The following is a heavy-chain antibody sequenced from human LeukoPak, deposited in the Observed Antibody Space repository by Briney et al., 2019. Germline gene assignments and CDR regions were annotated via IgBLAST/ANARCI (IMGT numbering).Heavy chain of an antibody. D-gene: IGHD2-2*01. CDR3: ARDWQGSPGYYFDY. J-gene: IGHJ4*02. V-gene: IGHV3-30*04. CDR2: ISYDGSIK. Sequence: GGSLRLSCAASGFTFSSYAMHWARQAPGKGLEWLAVISYDGSIKYYADSVKGRFTFSRDNSMNTLYLQMNSLRAEDTAVYYCARDWQGSPGYYFDYWGQGTLVTVSS. CDR1: GFTFSSYA.